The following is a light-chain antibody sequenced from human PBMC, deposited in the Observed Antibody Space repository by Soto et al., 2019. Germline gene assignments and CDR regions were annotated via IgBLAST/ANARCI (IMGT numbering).Light chain of an antibody. CDR2: DAS. V-gene: IGKV1-13*02. CDR1: QGISSA. J-gene: IGKJ1*01. Sequence: ASQLTQSPSSMSASVGDRVTITCRASQGISSALAWYQQKPGKAPKLLIYDASSLESGVPSRFSGSGSGTDFTLTISSLQPEDFATYYCQQFNSYPTFGQGTKVEIK. CDR3: QQFNSYPT.